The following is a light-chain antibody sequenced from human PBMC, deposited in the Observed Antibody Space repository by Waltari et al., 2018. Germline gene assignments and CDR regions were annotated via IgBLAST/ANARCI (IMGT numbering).Light chain of an antibody. CDR2: DAS. Sequence: EVVLTQSPATLSLSQGERATLSCRASQTISTFLFWYQQKPGQAPRLLIYDASNRATGIPARFSGSGSGTDFTLTISSLEAEDSAVYYCLQRADWPPITFGQGTRLEI. V-gene: IGKV3-11*01. J-gene: IGKJ5*01. CDR3: LQRADWPPIT. CDR1: QTISTF.